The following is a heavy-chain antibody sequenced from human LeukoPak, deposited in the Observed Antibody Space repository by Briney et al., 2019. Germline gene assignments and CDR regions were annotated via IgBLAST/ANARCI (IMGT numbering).Heavy chain of an antibody. CDR1: GGTFSSYA. CDR3: AREGDIVVVPAATALGMDV. Sequence: GASVKVSCKASGGTFSSYAISWVRQAPGQGLEWMGGIIPIFGTANYAQKFQGRVTITADESTSTAYMELSSLRSEDTAVYYCAREGDIVVVPAATALGMDVWGQGTTVTVSS. D-gene: IGHD2-2*01. J-gene: IGHJ6*02. V-gene: IGHV1-69*13. CDR2: IIPIFGTA.